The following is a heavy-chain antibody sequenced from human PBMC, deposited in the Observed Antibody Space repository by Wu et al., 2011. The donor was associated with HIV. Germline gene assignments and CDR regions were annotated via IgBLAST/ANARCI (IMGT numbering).Heavy chain of an antibody. CDR1: GFTFSSYE. V-gene: IGHV3-48*03. D-gene: IGHD2-15*01. CDR2: ISSSGTTI. Sequence: GVVQPGRSLRLSCAASGFTFSSYEMNWVRQAPGKGLEWVSYISSSGTTIYYADSVKGRFTISRDNAKNSLYLQMNSLRAEDTAVYYCARESDIVRGWYGMDVWGQGTTVTVSS. J-gene: IGHJ6*02. CDR3: ARESDIVRGWYGMDV.